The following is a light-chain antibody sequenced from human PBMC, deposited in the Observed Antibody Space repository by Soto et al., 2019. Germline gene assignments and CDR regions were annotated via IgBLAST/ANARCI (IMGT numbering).Light chain of an antibody. Sequence: DIQLTQYPSLLSSSQGDRVTITCRASHDISTFLAWYQQKPGKAPNLLIYDASRLQSGVPSRFSGSGGGTDFTLSISSVQPEDFTTYFCQQSYRDPITIGQGTRLEIK. J-gene: IGKJ5*01. CDR3: QQSYRDPIT. CDR1: HDISTF. CDR2: DAS. V-gene: IGKV1-39*01.